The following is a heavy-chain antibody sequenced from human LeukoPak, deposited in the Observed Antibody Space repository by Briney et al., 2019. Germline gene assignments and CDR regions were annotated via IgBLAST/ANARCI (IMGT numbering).Heavy chain of an antibody. V-gene: IGHV4-38-2*01. D-gene: IGHD6-19*01. CDR3: ARRGIAVAGDFDY. CDR1: GYSISSGYY. CDR2: IYHSGST. J-gene: IGHJ4*02. Sequence: SETLSLTCAVSGYSISSGYYWGWIRQPPGKGLEWIGSIYHSGSTYYNPSLKSRVPISVDTSKNQFSLKLSSVTAADTAVYYCARRGIAVAGDFDYWGQGTLVTVSS.